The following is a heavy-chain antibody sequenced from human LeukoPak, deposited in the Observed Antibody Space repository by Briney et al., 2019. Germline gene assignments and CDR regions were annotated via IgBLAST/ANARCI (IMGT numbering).Heavy chain of an antibody. Sequence: PGGSLRLSCAASGFTFSNAWMSWVRQAPGKGLEWVSAISGSGGSTYYADSVKGRFTISRDNSKNTLYLQMNSLRAEDTAVYYCAKGEGMITFGGVMAPPDYWGQGTLVTGSS. V-gene: IGHV3-23*01. CDR2: ISGSGGST. CDR3: AKGEGMITFGGVMAPPDY. CDR1: GFTFSNAW. D-gene: IGHD3-16*01. J-gene: IGHJ4*02.